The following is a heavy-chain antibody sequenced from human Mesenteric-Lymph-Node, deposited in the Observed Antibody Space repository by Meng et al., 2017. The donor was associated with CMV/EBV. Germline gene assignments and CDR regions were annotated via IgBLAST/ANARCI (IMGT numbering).Heavy chain of an antibody. CDR1: GFPFSNYI. CDR2: TSPSPTYM. Sequence: GGSLRLSCAASGFPFSNYIINWVRQPPGKGLEWVSSTSPSPTYMYYADSVKGRFTISRDNSKNTLYLQMDSLRAEDTAVYYCARQVGVYRSSSGAQRYYYYGMDVWGQGTTVTVSS. CDR3: ARQVGVYRSSSGAQRYYYYGMDV. J-gene: IGHJ6*02. V-gene: IGHV3-21*01. D-gene: IGHD6-6*01.